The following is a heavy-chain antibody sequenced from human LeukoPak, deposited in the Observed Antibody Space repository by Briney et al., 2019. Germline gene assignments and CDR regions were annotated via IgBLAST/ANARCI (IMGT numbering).Heavy chain of an antibody. CDR1: GASISSSSYY. Sequence: SETLSLTCSVSGASISSSSYYWDWLRQPPGKGLEWIGSVYYSGSTYYNPSLKTRVTISLDTSKNQFSLNLTSVTAADTAVYYCARPRGLNYYGGLSEFGYWGQGALVTVSS. V-gene: IGHV4-39*07. J-gene: IGHJ4*02. CDR2: VYYSGST. D-gene: IGHD4-23*01. CDR3: ARPRGLNYYGGLSEFGY.